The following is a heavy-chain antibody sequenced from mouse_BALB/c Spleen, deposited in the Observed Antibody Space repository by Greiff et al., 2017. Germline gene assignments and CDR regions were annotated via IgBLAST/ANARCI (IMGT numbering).Heavy chain of an antibody. J-gene: IGHJ2*01. V-gene: IGHV1-55*01. D-gene: IGHD2-4*01. CDR2: IYPGRGIT. CDR1: GYTFTSYW. CDR3: SRRGDDYDDEYYFDY. Sequence: QVQLQQPGAELVKPGASVKMSCKASGYTFTSYWINWVKQRPGQGLEWIGDIYPGRGITNYNEKFKSKATLTLDTSSSTAYLQRSSLTAEGSAVYYCSRRGDDYDDEYYFDYWGQGTTLTVSS.